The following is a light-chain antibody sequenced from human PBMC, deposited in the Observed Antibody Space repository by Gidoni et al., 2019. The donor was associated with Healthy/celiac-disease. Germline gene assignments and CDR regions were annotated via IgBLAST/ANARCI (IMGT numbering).Light chain of an antibody. J-gene: IGKJ1*01. CDR3: QQYYSTPPT. CDR2: WAF. V-gene: IGKV4-1*01. CDR1: QSVLYSSNNKNY. Sequence: DIVMTQSPDSLAVSLGERATINCKSSQSVLYSSNNKNYLAWYQQKPGQRPKLLIYWAFTRESGVPDRFSGSGSGTDFTRTISSLQAEDVAVYYCQQYYSTPPTFGQGTKVEIK.